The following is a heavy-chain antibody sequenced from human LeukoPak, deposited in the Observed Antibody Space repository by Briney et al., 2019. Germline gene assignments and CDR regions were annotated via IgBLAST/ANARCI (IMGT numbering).Heavy chain of an antibody. CDR3: ARVHYGSGEYYFDY. J-gene: IGHJ4*02. CDR1: GFTFSSYW. V-gene: IGHV3-7*01. D-gene: IGHD3-10*01. CDR2: IKQDGSEK. Sequence: GGSLRLSCAASGFTFSSYWMSWVRQAPGKGLEWVANIKQDGSEKYYVDSVKGRFTISRDNAKNSLYLQMNSLRAEDTAVYYGARVHYGSGEYYFDYWGQGTLVTVSS.